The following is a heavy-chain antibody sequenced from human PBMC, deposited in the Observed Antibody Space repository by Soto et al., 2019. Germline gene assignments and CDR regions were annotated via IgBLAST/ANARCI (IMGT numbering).Heavy chain of an antibody. V-gene: IGHV3-15*07. Sequence: PGGSLRLSCAASGFTFSNAWMNWVRQAPGKGLEWVGRIKSKTDGGTTDYAAPVKGRFTISRDDSKNTLYLQMNSLKTEDTAVYYCTTRFITIFGVVSYGMDVWGQGTTVTVSS. CDR2: IKSKTDGGTT. D-gene: IGHD3-3*01. CDR1: GFTFSNAW. CDR3: TTRFITIFGVVSYGMDV. J-gene: IGHJ6*02.